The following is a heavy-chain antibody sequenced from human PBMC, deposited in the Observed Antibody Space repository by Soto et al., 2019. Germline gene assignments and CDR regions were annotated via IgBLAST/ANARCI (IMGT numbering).Heavy chain of an antibody. V-gene: IGHV3-13*01. J-gene: IGHJ4*02. D-gene: IGHD3-16*02. CDR2: SGTSCNT. Sequence: VSLTLSCSASVVTFSSYGIHWFLQATGKGLEWVSASGTSCNTYYPCSVKGRFTISRENAKNSLYLQMNSLRAGYTAVYYCGRAREDVIGAMDYWGQGTLVTVSS. CDR3: GRAREDVIGAMDY. CDR1: VVTFSSYG.